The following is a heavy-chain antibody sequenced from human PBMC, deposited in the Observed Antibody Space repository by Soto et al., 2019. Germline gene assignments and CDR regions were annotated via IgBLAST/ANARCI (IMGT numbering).Heavy chain of an antibody. J-gene: IGHJ4*02. D-gene: IGHD6-19*01. CDR2: IYHSGST. Sequence: QVQLQESGPGLVKPSGTLSLTCAVSGGSISSTNWWSWVRQPPGKGLEWIGEIYHSGSTNYNPSLKRRVTIAVDKSKNQFSLKLSSVTAADTSVSYCARVWDFSSAWVDYWGQGTLVTVSS. CDR3: ARVWDFSSAWVDY. V-gene: IGHV4-4*02. CDR1: GGSISSTNW.